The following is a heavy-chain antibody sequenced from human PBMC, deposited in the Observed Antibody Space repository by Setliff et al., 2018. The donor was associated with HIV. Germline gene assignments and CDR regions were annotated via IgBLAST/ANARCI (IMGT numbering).Heavy chain of an antibody. D-gene: IGHD3-22*01. CDR2: INPGGGSA. Sequence: ASVKVSCKASGYTFTRNQIHRVRQAPGQGLEWMGIINPGGGSAAYAEKFRGRVTMTSDTSTNTVYMELRSLRSEETAVFYCARDGGDGSGYYYADYWGQGTLVTVSS. J-gene: IGHJ4*02. CDR1: GYTFTRNQ. V-gene: IGHV1-46*01. CDR3: ARDGGDGSGYYYADY.